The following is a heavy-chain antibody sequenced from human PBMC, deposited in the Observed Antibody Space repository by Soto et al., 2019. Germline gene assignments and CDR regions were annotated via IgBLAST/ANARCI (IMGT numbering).Heavy chain of an antibody. CDR1: GYTFTSYG. CDR2: ISAYNDNT. D-gene: IGHD3-22*01. CDR3: GREYCDSSACYGPDY. J-gene: IGHJ4*01. V-gene: IGHV1-18*01. Sequence: ASVKVSCKASGYTFTSYGISWVRQAPGQGLEWMGWISAYNDNTKYAQKVQGRATMTTDTSTNTVYMELRSLRSDDTAVYYCGREYCDSSACYGPDYWGHGTLVTVSS.